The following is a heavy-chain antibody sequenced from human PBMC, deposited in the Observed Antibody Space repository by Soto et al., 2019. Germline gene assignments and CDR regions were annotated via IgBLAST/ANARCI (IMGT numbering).Heavy chain of an antibody. D-gene: IGHD5-18*01. CDR3: ARGGRGYSSSPRYYFDY. CDR2: IIPIFATV. CDR1: GGSFSSNP. V-gene: IGHV1-69*01. J-gene: IGHJ4*02. Sequence: QVQLVQSGSEVKKPGSSVKVSCKASGGSFSSNPISWVRQAPGQGLEWMAGIIPIFATVHYAQKFQGRVTITADESTSTAYMELTSLRSEDTAVYFSARGGRGYSSSPRYYFDYWCQGTLVTVSS.